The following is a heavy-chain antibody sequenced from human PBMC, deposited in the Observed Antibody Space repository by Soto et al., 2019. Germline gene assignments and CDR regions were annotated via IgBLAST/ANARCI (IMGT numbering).Heavy chain of an antibody. J-gene: IGHJ5*02. D-gene: IGHD3-3*01. CDR2: ISSSGSTI. CDR1: GFTFSNYE. Sequence: PGGSLRLSCAASGFTFSNYEINWVRQAPGKGLEWVSYISSSGSTISYADSVKGRFTISRDNANNSLYLQMNSLRPEDTAVYYCASGLRFLEWFLFDPWGQGTPVTVSS. CDR3: ASGLRFLEWFLFDP. V-gene: IGHV3-48*03.